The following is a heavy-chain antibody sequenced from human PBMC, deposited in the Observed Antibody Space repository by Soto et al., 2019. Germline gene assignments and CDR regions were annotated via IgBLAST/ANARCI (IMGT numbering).Heavy chain of an antibody. CDR2: IIPIFGTA. CDR1: GGTFNSFA. V-gene: IGHV1-69*13. CDR3: VRGYSGRYFPFDY. D-gene: IGHD1-26*01. Sequence: SVKVSCKASGGTFNSFAINWVRQAPGQGLEWMGGIIPIFGTANYGQKFQGRVTITADESTSTAYMELSSLRFDDTAVFYCVRGYSGRYFPFDYLGQGTLGTGS. J-gene: IGHJ4*02.